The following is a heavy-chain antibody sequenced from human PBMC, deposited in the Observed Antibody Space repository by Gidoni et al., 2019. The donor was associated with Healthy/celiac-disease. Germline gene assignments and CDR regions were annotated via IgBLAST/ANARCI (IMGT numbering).Heavy chain of an antibody. V-gene: IGHV5-51*03. CDR3: ARSATVVTPREWLDY. D-gene: IGHD4-17*01. CDR2: IYPGDSDT. CDR1: GYSFTSYW. Sequence: EVQLVPSGAAVKKPGESLTISCTGSGYSFTSYWIGGVRQMPGKGLEWMGIIYPGDSDTRYSPSFQGQVTISADKSSSTAYLRWSSRKASDTAMYYCARSATVVTPREWLDYWGQGTLVTVSS. J-gene: IGHJ4*02.